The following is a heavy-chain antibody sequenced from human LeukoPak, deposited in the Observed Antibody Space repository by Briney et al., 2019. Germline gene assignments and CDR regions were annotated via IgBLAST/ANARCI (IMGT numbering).Heavy chain of an antibody. CDR3: ARDRPSRGYCSGGTCPLFDY. J-gene: IGHJ4*02. V-gene: IGHV1-18*04. CDR1: GYTFTSYG. Sequence: ASVAVSCKASGYTFTSYGISWVRQAPGQGLEWMGWISAYNGNTNYAQKLQGRVTMTTDTSTSTAYMELRSLRSDDTAVYYCARDRPSRGYCSGGTCPLFDYWGQGTLVTVSS. CDR2: ISAYNGNT. D-gene: IGHD2-15*01.